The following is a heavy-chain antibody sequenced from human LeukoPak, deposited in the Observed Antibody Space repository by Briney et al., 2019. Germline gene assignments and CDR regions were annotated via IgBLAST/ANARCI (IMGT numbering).Heavy chain of an antibody. CDR1: GYTFTSYA. J-gene: IGHJ5*02. CDR3: ARGGRSSTSCYGPEPTNDNWFDP. D-gene: IGHD2-2*01. Sequence: ASVKVSCKASGYTFTSYAMHWVRQAPGQRLEWMGWINAGNGNTKYSQKFQGRVTITRDTSASTAYMELSSLRSEDTAVYYCARGGRSSTSCYGPEPTNDNWFDPWGQGTLVTVSS. V-gene: IGHV1-3*01. CDR2: INAGNGNT.